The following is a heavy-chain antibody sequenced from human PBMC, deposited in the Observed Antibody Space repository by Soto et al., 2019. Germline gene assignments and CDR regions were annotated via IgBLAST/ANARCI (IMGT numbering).Heavy chain of an antibody. Sequence: EVQLVESGGGMVQPGGSLRVSRAASGFTLSSYSMHWVRQAPGKGLEWVSYISGSGGTIYYADSVKGRFTISRDNAKNSLSVQMNRLRDEDTAVYFCARETGLRSSGWSYYFDFWGQGTRVTVSS. CDR2: ISGSGGTI. CDR1: GFTLSSYS. V-gene: IGHV3-48*02. D-gene: IGHD6-19*01. J-gene: IGHJ4*02. CDR3: ARETGLRSSGWSYYFDF.